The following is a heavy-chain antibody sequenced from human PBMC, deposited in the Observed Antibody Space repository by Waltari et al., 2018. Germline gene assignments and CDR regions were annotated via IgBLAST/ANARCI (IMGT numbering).Heavy chain of an antibody. D-gene: IGHD3-10*01. J-gene: IGHJ4*02. V-gene: IGHV4-59*11. Sequence: QVQLQESGPGLVKPSETLSLACTVSGGSMSNHYWSWIRQPPGKGLEWIGYIYYSGNTNYNPSLKSRVTISVDTSKNQFSLKLTSLTAADTAVYYCARETAYYYGSGSYSYFFDYWGQGTLVTVSS. CDR2: IYYSGNT. CDR3: ARETAYYYGSGSYSYFFDY. CDR1: GGSMSNHY.